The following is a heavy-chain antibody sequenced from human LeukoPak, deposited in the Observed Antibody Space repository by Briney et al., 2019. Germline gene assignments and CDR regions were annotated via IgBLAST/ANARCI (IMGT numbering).Heavy chain of an antibody. CDR2: IYYSGST. V-gene: IGHV4-39*07. D-gene: IGHD4-23*01. J-gene: IGHJ4*02. CDR3: ARDSPYGGNLATSDLFDY. Sequence: SETLSLTCTVSGGSISSSSYYWGWIRQPPGKGLEWIGSIYYSGSTYYNPSLKSRVTISVDTSKNQFSLKLSSVTAADTAVYYCARDSPYGGNLATSDLFDYWGQGTLVTVSS. CDR1: GGSISSSSYY.